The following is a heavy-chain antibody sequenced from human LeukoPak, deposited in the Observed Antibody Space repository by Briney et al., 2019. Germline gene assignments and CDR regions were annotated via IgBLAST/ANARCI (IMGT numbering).Heavy chain of an antibody. CDR2: ISANGRSP. Sequence: GGSLRLSCAASGLIFSTYVMSWLPQAPGQGLECVSAISANGRSPYYAHSVKGRFTVSRGNSKNTLYLQMHRLRDEDTAVYYCAKDLYSSSSDYWGQGTLVTVSS. CDR1: GLIFSTYV. J-gene: IGHJ4*02. D-gene: IGHD6-6*01. CDR3: AKDLYSSSSDY. V-gene: IGHV3-23*01.